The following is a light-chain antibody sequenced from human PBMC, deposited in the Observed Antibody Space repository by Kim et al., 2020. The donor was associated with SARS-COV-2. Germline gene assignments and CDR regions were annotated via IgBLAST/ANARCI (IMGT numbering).Light chain of an antibody. Sequence: GQSSTISCTGTTSDVGGYNYVSWYQQHPGKAPKLIIYAVSKRPSGVSNRFSGSKSANTASLTISGLQAEDEADYYCSSYTSTTTYVFGTGTKVTVL. V-gene: IGLV2-14*04. CDR2: AVS. CDR1: TSDVGGYNY. J-gene: IGLJ1*01. CDR3: SSYTSTTTYV.